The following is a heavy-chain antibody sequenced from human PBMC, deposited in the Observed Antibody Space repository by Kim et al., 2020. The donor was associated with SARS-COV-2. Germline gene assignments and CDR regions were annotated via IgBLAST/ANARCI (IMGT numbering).Heavy chain of an antibody. CDR3: ARDSVRHFDY. Sequence: SQTLSLSCAISGDSVSSNNVAWNWIRQSPSRGLEWLGRTYYRCKWYNDYAVSVKSRITINPDTSKNQFSLQLNSVTPEDTAVYYCARDSVRHFDYWGQGTLVTVSS. V-gene: IGHV6-1*01. D-gene: IGHD6-6*01. CDR1: GDSVSSNNVA. CDR2: TYYRCKWYN. J-gene: IGHJ4*02.